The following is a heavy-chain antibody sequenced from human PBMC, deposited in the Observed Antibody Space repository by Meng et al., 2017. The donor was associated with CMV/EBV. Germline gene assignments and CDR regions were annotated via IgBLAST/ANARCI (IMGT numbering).Heavy chain of an antibody. CDR2: IYTSGST. D-gene: IGHD4-17*01. Sequence: QMRPQASGRVVVTPPTTLSRSSPVSGGSISIYYLCWIRQPDGKRLEWMGRIYTSGSTNYNPSLKSRVTMSVDTSKNQFSLKLSSVTAADTAVYYCARGPEVDYGDYVGLDYWGQGTLVTVSS. CDR3: ARGPEVDYGDYVGLDY. CDR1: GGSISIYY. J-gene: IGHJ4*02. V-gene: IGHV4-4*07.